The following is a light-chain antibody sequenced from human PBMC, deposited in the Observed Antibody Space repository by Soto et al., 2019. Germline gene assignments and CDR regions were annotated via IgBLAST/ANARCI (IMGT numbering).Light chain of an antibody. J-gene: IGLJ2*01. Sequence: QPVLTQSPSASASLGASVKLTCTLSSGHSSDAIVWHQQQPEKGPRYLMKVNSDGSHSKGDGIPDRFSGSRSGAERYLTISSLQSEDEADYYCQTWGTGIHVVFGGGTKVTVL. CDR1: SGHSSDA. CDR2: VNSDGSH. V-gene: IGLV4-69*01. CDR3: QTWGTGIHVV.